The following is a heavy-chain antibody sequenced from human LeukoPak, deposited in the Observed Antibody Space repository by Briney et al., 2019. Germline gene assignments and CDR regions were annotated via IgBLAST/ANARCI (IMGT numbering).Heavy chain of an antibody. D-gene: IGHD2-8*01. J-gene: IGHJ4*02. CDR1: GGSISSGNYY. V-gene: IGHV4-31*03. CDR3: ARAVNECVRHNFDF. CDR2: IYNTGSP. Sequence: SETLSPTCTVSGGSISSGNYYWSWIRQHPGKGLEWIGYIYNTGSPYYNPSLRSRVTISPDTSKNEFSLSLSAVTAADTAVYYCARAVNECVRHNFDFWGQGALVTVSS.